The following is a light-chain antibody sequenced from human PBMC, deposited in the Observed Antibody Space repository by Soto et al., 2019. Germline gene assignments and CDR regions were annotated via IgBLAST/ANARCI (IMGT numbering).Light chain of an antibody. CDR2: AAS. V-gene: IGKV1-8*01. Sequence: AIRMTQSPSSFSASTGDRVTITCRASQGISSHLAWYQQKPGKAPKLLIYAASTLQSGVPSRFSGSGSGTDFTLTISCLQSEDFATYYCQQYYSYPPTFGQGTKVDIK. J-gene: IGKJ1*01. CDR3: QQYYSYPPT. CDR1: QGISSH.